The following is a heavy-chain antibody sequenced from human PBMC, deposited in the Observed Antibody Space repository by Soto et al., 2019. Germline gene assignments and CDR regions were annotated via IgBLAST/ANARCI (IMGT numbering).Heavy chain of an antibody. CDR1: GYTFTSSA. Sequence: SVKVSCKASGYTFTSSAMQWVRQARGQRLEWIGWIVVGSGNTNYAQKFQERVTITRDMSTSTAYMELSSLRSEDTAVYYCAALEVGYLFMDVWGQGTTVTVSS. CDR2: IVVGSGNT. D-gene: IGHD6-25*01. J-gene: IGHJ6*02. CDR3: AALEVGYLFMDV. V-gene: IGHV1-58*02.